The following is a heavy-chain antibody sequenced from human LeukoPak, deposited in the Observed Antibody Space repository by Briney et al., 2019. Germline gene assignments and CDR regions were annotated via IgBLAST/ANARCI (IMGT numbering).Heavy chain of an antibody. J-gene: IGHJ6*02. CDR1: GGSFSGYY. CDR2: INHSGST. V-gene: IGHV4-34*01. D-gene: IGHD2-2*01. Sequence: SETLSLTCAVHGGSFSGYYWSWIRQPPGKGLEWIGEINHSGSTNYNPSLKSRVTISVDTSKNQFSLKLSSVTAADTAVYYCARGRGYCSSTSCYALNHYYGMDVWGQGTTVTVSS. CDR3: ARGRGYCSSTSCYALNHYYGMDV.